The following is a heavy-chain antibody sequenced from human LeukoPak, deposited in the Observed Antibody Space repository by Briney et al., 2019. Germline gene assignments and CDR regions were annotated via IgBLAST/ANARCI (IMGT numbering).Heavy chain of an antibody. V-gene: IGHV4-39*01. CDR2: IYYSGST. Sequence: SSETLSLTCTVSGGSISSSSYYWGWIRQPPGKGLEWIGSIYYSGSTYYNPSLKSRVTISVDTSKNQFSLKLSSVTAADTAVYYCARVSPKYYYDSSGYYGYWGQGTLVTVSS. D-gene: IGHD3-22*01. CDR3: ARVSPKYYYDSSGYYGY. CDR1: GGSISSSSYY. J-gene: IGHJ4*02.